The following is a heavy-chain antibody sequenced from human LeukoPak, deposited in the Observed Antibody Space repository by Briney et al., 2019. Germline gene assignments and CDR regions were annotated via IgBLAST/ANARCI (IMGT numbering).Heavy chain of an antibody. CDR2: IYYSGST. J-gene: IGHJ5*02. V-gene: IGHV4-59*01. D-gene: IGHD3-22*01. CDR3: AGVYSSGSNWFDP. CDR1: GGSISSYY. Sequence: SEALSLTCTVSGGSISSYYWSWIRQPPGKGLEWIGYIYYSGSTNYNPSLKSRVTISVDTSKNQFSLKLSSVTAADTAVYYCAGVYSSGSNWFDPWGQGTLVTVSS.